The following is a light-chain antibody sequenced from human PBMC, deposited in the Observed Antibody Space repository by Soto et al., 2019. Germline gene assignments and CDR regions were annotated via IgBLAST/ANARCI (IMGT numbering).Light chain of an antibody. CDR3: QESYTSPAVS. V-gene: IGKV1-5*03. CDR1: QTIISW. CDR2: KAS. Sequence: IRLTQSPSSLSSSLGDRVTITCLGIQTIISWFALYQQKPGKAPKLLIYKASTLKSGVPSRFSGSGSGTEFTLTISSLQAEDFATYFCQESYTSPAVSFGGGTKVDI. J-gene: IGKJ4*01.